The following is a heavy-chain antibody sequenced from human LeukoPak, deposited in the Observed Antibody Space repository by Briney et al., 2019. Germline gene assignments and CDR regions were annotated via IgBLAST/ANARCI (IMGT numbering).Heavy chain of an antibody. CDR1: GGPISSYY. D-gene: IGHD4-17*01. V-gene: IGHV4-4*07. CDR2: IYTSGCT. Sequence: SEPLSLTCTVSGGPISSYYWSWIRQPAGKGLEWIGRIYTSGCTNYNTSLKSRVTMSVDTSKNQFSLKLSSVTAADTAVYYCAREDPNDYGDYVRPFDYWGQGTLVTVSS. J-gene: IGHJ4*02. CDR3: AREDPNDYGDYVRPFDY.